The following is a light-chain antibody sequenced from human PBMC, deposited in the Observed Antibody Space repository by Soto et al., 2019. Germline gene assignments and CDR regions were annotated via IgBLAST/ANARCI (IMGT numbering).Light chain of an antibody. CDR1: SSDVGGYNY. V-gene: IGLV2-11*01. CDR3: CSYAGSYTWV. J-gene: IGLJ3*02. Sequence: QSALTQPRSVSGSPGQSVTISCTGTSSDVGGYNYVSWYQQDPGIAPKLIIYEVTERPSGVPDRFSGSESGNTASLTISGLQAEDEASYYCCSYAGSYTWVIGGGTKLTVL. CDR2: EVT.